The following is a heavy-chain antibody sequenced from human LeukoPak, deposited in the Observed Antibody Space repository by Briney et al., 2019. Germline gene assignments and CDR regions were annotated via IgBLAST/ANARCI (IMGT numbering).Heavy chain of an antibody. CDR3: ARDHTYYYGSGDFDY. D-gene: IGHD3-10*01. V-gene: IGHV3-48*04. Sequence: GGSLRLSCAASGFTFSSYSMNWVRQAPGKGLEWVSYISSSGSTIYYADSVKGRFTISRDNAKNSLYLQMNSLRAEDTAVYYCARDHTYYYGSGDFDYWGQGTLVTVSS. CDR2: ISSSGSTI. J-gene: IGHJ4*02. CDR1: GFTFSSYS.